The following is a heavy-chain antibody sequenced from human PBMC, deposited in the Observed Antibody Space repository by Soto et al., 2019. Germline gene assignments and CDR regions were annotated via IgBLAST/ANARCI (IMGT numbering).Heavy chain of an antibody. J-gene: IGHJ4*02. Sequence: SETLSLTCAVYCGSFSGYYWSWIRQPPGKGLEWIGEINHSGSTNYNPSLKSRVTISVDTSKNQFSLKLSSVTAADTAVYYCARTYSSSWSPFDYWGQGTLVTVSS. CDR1: CGSFSGYY. CDR3: ARTYSSSWSPFDY. V-gene: IGHV4-34*01. D-gene: IGHD6-13*01. CDR2: INHSGST.